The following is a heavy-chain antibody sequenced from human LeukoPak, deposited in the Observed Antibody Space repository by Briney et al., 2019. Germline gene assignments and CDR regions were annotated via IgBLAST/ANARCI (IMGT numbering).Heavy chain of an antibody. CDR2: IKQDGSEK. J-gene: IGHJ6*02. V-gene: IGHV3-7*01. D-gene: IGHD3-10*01. CDR3: ASWCGYDSGSDYYYYGMDV. Sequence: GGSLRLSCVASGFTFGSYWMSWVRQAPGKGLEWVTNIKQDGSEKYYVDSVKGRFTISRDNAKNSLYLQMNSLRAEDTAVYYCASWCGYDSGSDYYYYGMDVWGQGTTVTVSS. CDR1: GFTFGSYW.